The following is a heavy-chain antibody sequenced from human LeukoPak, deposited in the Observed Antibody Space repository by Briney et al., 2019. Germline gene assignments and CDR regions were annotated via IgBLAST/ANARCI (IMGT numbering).Heavy chain of an antibody. CDR2: IYYSGST. Sequence: PSETLSLTCTVSGGSISSYYWSWIRQPPGKGLEWIAYIYYSGSTNYNPSLKSRVTISVDTSKNQFSLKLSSVTAADTAVYYCARHYGDSDAFDIWGQGTMVTVSS. CDR1: GGSISSYY. D-gene: IGHD4-17*01. V-gene: IGHV4-59*01. CDR3: ARHYGDSDAFDI. J-gene: IGHJ3*02.